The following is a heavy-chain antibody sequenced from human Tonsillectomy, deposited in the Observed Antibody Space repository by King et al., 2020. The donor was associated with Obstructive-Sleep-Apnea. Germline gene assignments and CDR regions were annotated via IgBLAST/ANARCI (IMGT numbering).Heavy chain of an antibody. D-gene: IGHD4-17*01. Sequence: VQLVESGAEVKKPGASVKVSCKASGYTFMTYGITWVRQAPGQGLEWMGWISTYNGNTNYAQKVQDRVTMTTDTSTSTAYMELRSLRSDEPAVYYCARDHLGDYVEGYYYSYGMDVWGQGTTVTVSS. CDR3: ARDHLGDYVEGYYYSYGMDV. CDR1: GYTFMTYG. J-gene: IGHJ6*02. V-gene: IGHV1-18*01. CDR2: ISTYNGNT.